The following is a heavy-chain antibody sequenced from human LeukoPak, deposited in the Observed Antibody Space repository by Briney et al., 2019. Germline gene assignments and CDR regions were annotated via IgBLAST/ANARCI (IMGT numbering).Heavy chain of an antibody. CDR1: GFTFSSYN. CDR3: ARVQKGIAAAGTGGGWFEP. J-gene: IGHJ5*02. V-gene: IGHV3-30*03. Sequence: GGSLRLSCAASGFTFSSYNIHWVRQAPGKGLEWVAAISYDGSDKYNSDSVKGRFTISRDNSKNTLNLQMNSLRAEDTAVYYCARVQKGIAAAGTGGGWFEPWGQGTLVTVS. CDR2: ISYDGSDK. D-gene: IGHD6-13*01.